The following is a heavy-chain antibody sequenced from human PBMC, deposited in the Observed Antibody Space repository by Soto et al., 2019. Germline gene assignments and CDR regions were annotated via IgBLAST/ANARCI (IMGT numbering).Heavy chain of an antibody. J-gene: IGHJ5*02. V-gene: IGHV4-30-2*01. CDR2: IYHSGST. D-gene: IGHD2-21*02. CDR1: GGSISSGGYS. Sequence: QLQLQESGSGLVKPSQTLSLTCAVSGGSISSGGYSWSRIRQPPGKGLEWIGYIYHSGSTYYNPSLKSRVTISVDRSKNQFSLKLSSVTAADTAVYYCARTYCGGDCYSLNNWFDPWGQGTLVTVSS. CDR3: ARTYCGGDCYSLNNWFDP.